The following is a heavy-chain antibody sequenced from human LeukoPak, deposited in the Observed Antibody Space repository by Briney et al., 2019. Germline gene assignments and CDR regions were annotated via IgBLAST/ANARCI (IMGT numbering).Heavy chain of an antibody. J-gene: IGHJ5*02. CDR3: ARDAFGSIAAQRFDP. CDR2: ISYDGSNK. V-gene: IGHV3-30-3*01. CDR1: GFTFSSYA. D-gene: IGHD6-6*01. Sequence: PGGPLRLSCAASGFTFSSYAMHWVRQAPGKGLEWVAVISYDGSNKYYADSVKGRFTISRDNSKNTLYLQMNSLRAEDTAVYYCARDAFGSIAAQRFDPWGQGTLVTVSS.